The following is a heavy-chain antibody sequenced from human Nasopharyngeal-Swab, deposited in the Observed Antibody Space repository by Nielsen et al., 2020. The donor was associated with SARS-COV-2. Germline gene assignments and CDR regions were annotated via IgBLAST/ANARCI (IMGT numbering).Heavy chain of an antibody. J-gene: IGHJ4*02. Sequence: GESLKISCTASGLTVSRNFMSWVRQAPGKGLEWVSVIYSGGSTYYADSVKGRFTISRDNSKNTLYLEMNSLRAEDTAVYYCASRAYGDYGLLDYWGQGTLVTVSS. CDR3: ASRAYGDYGLLDY. CDR1: GLTVSRNF. CDR2: IYSGGST. D-gene: IGHD4-17*01. V-gene: IGHV3-53*01.